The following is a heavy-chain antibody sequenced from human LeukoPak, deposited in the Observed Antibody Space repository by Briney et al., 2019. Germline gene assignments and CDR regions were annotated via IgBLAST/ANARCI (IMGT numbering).Heavy chain of an antibody. J-gene: IGHJ4*02. Sequence: GGSLRLSCAASGFTFSSYAMHWVRQAPGKGLEWVAVISYDGSNKYYADSVKGRFTISRDNSKNTLYLQMNSLRAEDTAVYYCARTKRNYLITHYFDYWGQGTLVTVSS. CDR2: ISYDGSNK. V-gene: IGHV3-30-3*01. CDR3: ARTKRNYLITHYFDY. CDR1: GFTFSSYA. D-gene: IGHD1-7*01.